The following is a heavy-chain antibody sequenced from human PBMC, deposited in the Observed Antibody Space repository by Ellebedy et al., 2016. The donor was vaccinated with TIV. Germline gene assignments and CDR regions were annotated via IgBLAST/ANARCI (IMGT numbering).Heavy chain of an antibody. J-gene: IGHJ4*02. CDR1: GFPFSSFG. Sequence: GESLKIPCAAPGFPFSSFGMPWVRQAPGQGLEWVAVISYDGGNKYYAASVKGRFTISRDNSKNTLYLQMNSLRAEDTAVYYCAEDRHSGNIDYWGQGTLVTVSS. V-gene: IGHV3-30*18. CDR2: ISYDGGNK. CDR3: AEDRHSGNIDY. D-gene: IGHD1-26*01.